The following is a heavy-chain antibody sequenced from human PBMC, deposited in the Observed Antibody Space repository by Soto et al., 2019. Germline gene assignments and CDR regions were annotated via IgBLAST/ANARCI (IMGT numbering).Heavy chain of an antibody. J-gene: IGHJ4*02. CDR3: ARDQGGYSYDLDY. CDR2: IYTSGST. D-gene: IGHD5-18*01. V-gene: IGHV4-4*07. Sequence: PSETLSLTCTVSGGSISSYYWSFIRQPAGKGLEWIGRIYTSGSTNYNPSLKIRVTMSVYTSKNQFSPKLSSVTAADTAVYYCARDQGGYSYDLDYWGQGTLVTVSS. CDR1: GGSISSYY.